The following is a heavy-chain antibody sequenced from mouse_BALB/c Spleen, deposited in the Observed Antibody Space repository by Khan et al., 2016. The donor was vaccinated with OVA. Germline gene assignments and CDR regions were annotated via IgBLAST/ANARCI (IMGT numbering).Heavy chain of an antibody. V-gene: IGHV1-4*01. D-gene: IGHD2-14*01. CDR2: INPSSGYT. Sequence: QVQLKQSGAELARPGASVKMSCKASGYTFTSYTIHWIKQRPGQGLEWIGYINPSSGYTNYNQKFKDKATLTADKSSTPAYMQLSSLTSDDSAVYYCARDGAYYRTDGWFAYWGQGTLVTVSA. J-gene: IGHJ3*01. CDR3: ARDGAYYRTDGWFAY. CDR1: GYTFTSYT.